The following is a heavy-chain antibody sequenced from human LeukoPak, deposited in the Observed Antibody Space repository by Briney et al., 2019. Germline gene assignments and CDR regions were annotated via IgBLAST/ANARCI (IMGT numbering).Heavy chain of an antibody. CDR1: GGTFSSYA. J-gene: IGHJ6*03. V-gene: IGHV1-69*05. Sequence: SVKVSCKASGGTFSSYAISWVRQAPGQGLEWMRGIIPIFGTANYAQKFQGRVTITTDESTSTAYMELSSLRSEDTAVYYCARSSFLGKSFYYMDVWGKGTTVTVSS. CDR2: IIPIFGTA. D-gene: IGHD6-13*01. CDR3: ARSSFLGKSFYYMDV.